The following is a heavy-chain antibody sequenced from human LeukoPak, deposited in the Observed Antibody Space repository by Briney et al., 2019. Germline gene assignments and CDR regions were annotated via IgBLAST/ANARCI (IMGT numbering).Heavy chain of an antibody. Sequence: GGSLRLSCAASGFTFSSYAMHWVRQAPGKGLEYVSAISSNGGSTSYADSVKGRFTISRDNSEKTLYLQMNSLRAEDTAVYYCAKVEAYGSGSYHPPPDYWGQGTLVTVSS. CDR1: GFTFSSYA. D-gene: IGHD3-10*01. CDR3: AKVEAYGSGSYHPPPDY. CDR2: ISSNGGST. J-gene: IGHJ4*02. V-gene: IGHV3-64*04.